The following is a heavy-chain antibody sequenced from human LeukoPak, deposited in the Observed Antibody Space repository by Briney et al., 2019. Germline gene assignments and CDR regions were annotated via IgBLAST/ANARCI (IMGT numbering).Heavy chain of an antibody. Sequence: GGSLRLSCAASGFTFSAYGIHWVRQAPGKGLEWVALISYDGSNKYYADSVKGRFTISRDSSKNTLYLQMNRLRPEDTALYYCTKDQATGGYGDYGPDFWGQGTLVTVSS. D-gene: IGHD4-17*01. CDR3: TKDQATGGYGDYGPDF. J-gene: IGHJ4*02. V-gene: IGHV3-30*18. CDR2: ISYDGSNK. CDR1: GFTFSAYG.